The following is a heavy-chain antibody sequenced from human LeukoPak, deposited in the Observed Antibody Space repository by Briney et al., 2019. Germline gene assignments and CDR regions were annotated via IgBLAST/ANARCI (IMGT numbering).Heavy chain of an antibody. Sequence: GESLKISCKGSGYRFTSYWIGWVRQMPGKGLEWMGIIYPGDSDIKYSPSFQGQVTISVDKSISTAYLQWSSLKASDTAMYYCARHGGTWWLDYWGQGTLVTVSS. J-gene: IGHJ4*02. CDR2: IYPGDSDI. CDR1: GYRFTSYW. D-gene: IGHD2-8*02. CDR3: ARHGGTWWLDY. V-gene: IGHV5-51*01.